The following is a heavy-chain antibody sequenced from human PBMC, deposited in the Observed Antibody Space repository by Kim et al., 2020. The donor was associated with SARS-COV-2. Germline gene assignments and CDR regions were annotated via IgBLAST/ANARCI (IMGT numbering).Heavy chain of an antibody. V-gene: IGHV3-23*01. Sequence: TNSADSMGRRFTISSDNSKTTLYLQMNSLSAEDTAIYYCAKSLFGGCDYWGQGTLVTVSS. CDR3: AKSLFGGCDY. CDR2: T. J-gene: IGHJ4*02. D-gene: IGHD3-10*02.